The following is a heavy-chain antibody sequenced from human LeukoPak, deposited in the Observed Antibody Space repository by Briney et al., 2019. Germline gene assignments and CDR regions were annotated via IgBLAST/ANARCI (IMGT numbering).Heavy chain of an antibody. Sequence: SETLSLTCAVSGGSISSNSYYWGWIRQPPGKGLEWIGEINHSGSTNYNPSLKSRVTISVDTSKNQFSLKLSSVTAADTAVYYCARVRISGYSAPFDYWGQGTLVTVSS. J-gene: IGHJ4*02. CDR2: INHSGST. CDR3: ARVRISGYSAPFDY. CDR1: GGSISSNSYY. D-gene: IGHD3-22*01. V-gene: IGHV4-39*07.